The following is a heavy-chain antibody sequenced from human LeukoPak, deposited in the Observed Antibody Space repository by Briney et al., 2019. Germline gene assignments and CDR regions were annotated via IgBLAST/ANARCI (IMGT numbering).Heavy chain of an antibody. V-gene: IGHV4-59*08. J-gene: IGHJ4*02. Sequence: SETLSLTCSVYGGSISNYFWTWIRQPPGKGLEWIGYIYSSGSTYYNPSLKSRVTISVDTSKNRFSLKLSTVTAADTAVYYCARRPTGAPKFDYWGQGTLVTVSS. CDR2: IYSSGST. CDR1: GGSISNYF. D-gene: IGHD3-10*01. CDR3: ARRPTGAPKFDY.